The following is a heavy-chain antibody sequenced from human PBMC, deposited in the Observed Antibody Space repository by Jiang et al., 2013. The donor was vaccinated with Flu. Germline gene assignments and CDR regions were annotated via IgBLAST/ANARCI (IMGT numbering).Heavy chain of an antibody. J-gene: IGHJ6*02. Sequence: GAEVKKPGAAVKVSCKASGYTFTSYGINWVRQAPGQGLEWLGRISANKGNTNYAQKVQGRVTMTTETSTTTAYMELRSLRSDDTAVYYCVRDNSAYYYDLGDYSYGMDVWGQGTTVT. CDR2: ISANKGNT. V-gene: IGHV1-18*04. D-gene: IGHD3-22*01. CDR3: VRDNSAYYYDLGDYSYGMDV. CDR1: GYTFTSYG.